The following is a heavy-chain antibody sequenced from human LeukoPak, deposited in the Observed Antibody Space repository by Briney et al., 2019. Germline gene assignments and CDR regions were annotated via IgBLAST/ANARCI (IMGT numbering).Heavy chain of an antibody. CDR3: ARRRQWIQLWLRPYYFDY. CDR1: GGSFSGYY. Sequence: KPSETLSLTCAVYGGSFSGYYWSWIRQPPGTGLEWIGEINHSGSTNYNPSLKSRVTISVDTSKNQFSLKLSSVTAADTAVYYCARRRQWIQLWLRPYYFDYWGQGTLVTVSS. J-gene: IGHJ4*02. CDR2: INHSGST. D-gene: IGHD5-18*01. V-gene: IGHV4-34*01.